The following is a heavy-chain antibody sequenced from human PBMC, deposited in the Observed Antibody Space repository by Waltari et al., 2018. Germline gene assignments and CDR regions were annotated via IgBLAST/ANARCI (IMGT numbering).Heavy chain of an antibody. CDR1: GYSISSGYY. CDR2: IYHSGRT. Sequence: QVQLQESGPGLVKPSETLSLTCAVSGYSISSGYYWGWIRQPPGKGLEWIGGIYHSGRTYSNPSLKSRVTISVDTSKNQFSLKLSSVTAADTSVYYCARGGVRLPFDYWGQGTLVTVSS. CDR3: ARGGVRLPFDY. V-gene: IGHV4-38-2*01. J-gene: IGHJ4*02. D-gene: IGHD5-12*01.